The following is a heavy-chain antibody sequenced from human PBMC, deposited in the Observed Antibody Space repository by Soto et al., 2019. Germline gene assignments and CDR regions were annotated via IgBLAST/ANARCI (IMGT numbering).Heavy chain of an antibody. CDR3: ARPPQAGSSSGWYAY. D-gene: IGHD6-19*01. Sequence: QVQLVQSGAAVKKPGSSVKVSCKASGGTFSSYAISWVRQAPGQGLEWMGGIIPIFGTANYGQKFQGRVTITADDSTSTADMELSSLRSEETAVYSCARPPQAGSSSGWYAYWGQGTLVTVSS. J-gene: IGHJ4*02. CDR1: GGTFSSYA. CDR2: IIPIFGTA. V-gene: IGHV1-69*01.